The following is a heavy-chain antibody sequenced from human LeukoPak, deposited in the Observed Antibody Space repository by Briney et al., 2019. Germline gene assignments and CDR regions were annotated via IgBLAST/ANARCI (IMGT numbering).Heavy chain of an antibody. D-gene: IGHD4-17*01. Sequence: GGSVKVSCKASGYTFPGYYMHWVRQAPGQRVEWVGWINPNSGGTNYAQKFQGRVTMTRDTSISTAYMELSRLRSDDTAVYYCARFPRAVTTFALDIWGQGTMVTVSS. J-gene: IGHJ3*02. CDR1: GYTFPGYY. CDR3: ARFPRAVTTFALDI. V-gene: IGHV1-2*02. CDR2: INPNSGGT.